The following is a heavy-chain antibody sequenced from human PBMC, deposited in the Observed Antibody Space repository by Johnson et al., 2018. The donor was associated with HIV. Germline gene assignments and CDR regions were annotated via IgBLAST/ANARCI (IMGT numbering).Heavy chain of an antibody. CDR1: GFTFDDYA. V-gene: IGHV3-9*01. J-gene: IGHJ3*02. D-gene: IGHD1-26*01. CDR3: ARRWELHSNAFDI. Sequence: EVQLVESGGGLVQPGGPLRLSCAASGFTFDDYAMHWVRQAPGKGLEWVSGISWNGGSTGYADSVKGRFTISRDNAKNSLYLQMNNLRAEDTALYYCARRWELHSNAFDIWGQGTMVTVSS. CDR2: ISWNGGST.